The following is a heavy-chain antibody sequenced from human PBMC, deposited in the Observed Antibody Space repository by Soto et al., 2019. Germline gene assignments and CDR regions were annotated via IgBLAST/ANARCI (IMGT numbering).Heavy chain of an antibody. J-gene: IGHJ5*02. CDR3: ATATWWHISPVGWFEP. Sequence: QLQLQESGPGLVKPSETLSLTCAVSGGSISGSSYYWAWIRQPPGKGLDGIGSINYNGNTYYTPALKSPVTMSVDTSKNQFSLRLSSVTAADTAVYYCATATWWHISPVGWFEPWGLGTLVTVSS. V-gene: IGHV4-39*01. D-gene: IGHD2-15*01. CDR1: GGSISGSSYY. CDR2: INYNGNT.